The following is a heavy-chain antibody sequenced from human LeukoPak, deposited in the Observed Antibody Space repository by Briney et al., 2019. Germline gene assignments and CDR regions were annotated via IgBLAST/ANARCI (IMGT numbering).Heavy chain of an antibody. Sequence: NLSETLSLTCAVYGGSFSGYYWSWIRQPPWKGLECIGQINHSESTNYNQSLKGRVTISVDTSKNQFYLKFTSVTAAVTAEYYCVRDRSPDWCFDLWARGTLVTVSS. V-gene: IGHV4-34*01. CDR3: VRDRSPDWCFDL. J-gene: IGHJ2*01. CDR2: INHSEST. CDR1: GGSFSGYY.